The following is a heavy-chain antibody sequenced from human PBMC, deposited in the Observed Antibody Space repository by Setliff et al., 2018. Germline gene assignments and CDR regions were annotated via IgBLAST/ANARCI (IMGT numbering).Heavy chain of an antibody. CDR3: GLWTGYRGYYYYMDV. CDR1: W. J-gene: IGHJ6*03. CDR2: IYHDGNN. D-gene: IGHD3-3*01. V-gene: IGHV4-4*02. Sequence: WWSWVRQPPGKGPEWIGKIYHDGNNNNHPSVHYSPSLKSRVTMSVDTSEKQFTLNLSSMTAADTAVYYCGLWTGYRGYYYYMDVWGKGTTVTVS.